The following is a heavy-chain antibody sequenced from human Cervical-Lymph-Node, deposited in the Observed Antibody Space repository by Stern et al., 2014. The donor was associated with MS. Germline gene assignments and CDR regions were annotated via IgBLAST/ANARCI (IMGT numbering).Heavy chain of an antibody. Sequence: QVQLVQSGSELKKPGASVKVSCKASGYNLTTYAINWVRQAPGQGLEWMGWINTKTGNPTFAQGFKGRFVISLDTSINTAYLRISSLKAEDSAVYYCATWGAGSSPPLFYWGQGTLVTVSS. J-gene: IGHJ4*02. V-gene: IGHV7-4-1*02. CDR3: ATWGAGSSPPLFY. D-gene: IGHD6-6*01. CDR1: GYNLTTYA. CDR2: INTKTGNP.